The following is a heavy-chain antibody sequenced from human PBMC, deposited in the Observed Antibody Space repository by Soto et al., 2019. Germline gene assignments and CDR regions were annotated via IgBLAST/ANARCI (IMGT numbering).Heavy chain of an antibody. CDR1: GYTFTSYG. CDR3: ARDLNLGLGDY. J-gene: IGHJ4*02. CDR2: INANNGNT. V-gene: IGHV1-18*01. D-gene: IGHD7-27*01. Sequence: QVQLVQSGAEVKKPGASVKVSCKACGYTFTSYGLSWVRQAPGQGLEWMGWINANNGNTKYAQKLQGRVTMTTDTSTTTAYMELRSLRSDVTAVYYCARDLNLGLGDYWGQGTLVTVSS.